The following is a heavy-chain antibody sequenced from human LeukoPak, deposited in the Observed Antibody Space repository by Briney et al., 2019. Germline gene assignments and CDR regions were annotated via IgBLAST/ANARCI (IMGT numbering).Heavy chain of an antibody. D-gene: IGHD3-16*01. CDR2: IYYSGST. CDR3: ARGGSFLGNYVY. CDR1: GGSINSGGFY. V-gene: IGHV4-31*03. J-gene: IGHJ4*02. Sequence: SETLSLTCTVSGGSINSGGFYWSWIRQHPGKGLEWIGYIYYSGSTFYNPSLKSRVAISLDKSKNQFSLNLRSVTAADTAVYYCARGGSFLGNYVYWGRGTLVTVSS.